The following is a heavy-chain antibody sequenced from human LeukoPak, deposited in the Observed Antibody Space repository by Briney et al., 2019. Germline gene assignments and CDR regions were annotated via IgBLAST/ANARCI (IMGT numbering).Heavy chain of an antibody. Sequence: ASVKVSCKASGGTFSSYAISWVRQAAGQGLEWMGWISTYNGNTNYAQNFQGRVTMTTDTSTSTAYMELRSLRSDDTAVFYCARGIDSGSPPLGTFEIWGQGTMVTVSS. CDR3: ARGIDSGSPPLGTFEI. CDR1: GGTFSSYA. CDR2: ISTYNGNT. J-gene: IGHJ3*02. V-gene: IGHV1-18*01. D-gene: IGHD1-26*01.